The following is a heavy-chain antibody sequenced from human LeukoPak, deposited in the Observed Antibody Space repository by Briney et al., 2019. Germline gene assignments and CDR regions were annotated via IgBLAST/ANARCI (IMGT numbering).Heavy chain of an antibody. D-gene: IGHD1-26*01. Sequence: GGSLRLSCAASGFTVSSNYMSWVRQAPWKGLEWVSVIYSGGSTYYADSVKGRFTISRDNSKNTLYLQMNSLRAEDTAVYYCARDQGSYGFDYWGQGTLVTVSS. V-gene: IGHV3-53*01. CDR3: ARDQGSYGFDY. CDR1: GFTVSSNY. J-gene: IGHJ4*02. CDR2: IYSGGST.